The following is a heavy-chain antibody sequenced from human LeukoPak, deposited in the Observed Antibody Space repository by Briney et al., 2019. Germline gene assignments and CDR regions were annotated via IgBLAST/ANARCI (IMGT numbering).Heavy chain of an antibody. Sequence: SETLSLTCAVYGGSFSAYYWSWIRQPPGKGLEWIGTIYYSGSTYYNPSLKSRVTVSLHTYKNQFSLQLNSVTAADTAVYYCMGGPNFEAFDIWGQGTMVPVSS. J-gene: IGHJ3*02. V-gene: IGHV4-34*01. CDR2: IYYSGST. CDR3: MGGPNFEAFDI. D-gene: IGHD3-16*01. CDR1: GGSFSAYY.